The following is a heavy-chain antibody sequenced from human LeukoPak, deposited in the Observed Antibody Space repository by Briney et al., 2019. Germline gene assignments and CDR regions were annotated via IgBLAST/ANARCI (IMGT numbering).Heavy chain of an antibody. CDR1: GFTFSSYW. J-gene: IGHJ5*02. Sequence: GGSLRLSCAASGFTFSSYWMHWVRQAPGKGLVWVSRINSDGSSTSYADSVKGRFTISRDNAKNTLYLQMNSLRAEDTAVYYCARVVEVVVPAAPPTRWFDPWGQGTLVTVSS. CDR2: INSDGSST. D-gene: IGHD2-2*01. V-gene: IGHV3-74*01. CDR3: ARVVEVVVPAAPPTRWFDP.